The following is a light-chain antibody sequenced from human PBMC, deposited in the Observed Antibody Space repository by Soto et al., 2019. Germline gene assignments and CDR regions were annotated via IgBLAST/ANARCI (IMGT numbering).Light chain of an antibody. J-gene: IGKJ2*01. CDR2: EVS. Sequence: DILLTQTPLSLSVTPGQPASISCKSAPGLLQSDGKTYLSWYVQKAGQPPQLLIYEVSIRFSGVPDRVSGRGSGTDFTLKISRMEAEDVGVYYCVQSTQLPYPFGPGTRRDIK. V-gene: IGKV2D-29*01. CDR1: PGLLQSDGKTY. CDR3: VQSTQLPYP.